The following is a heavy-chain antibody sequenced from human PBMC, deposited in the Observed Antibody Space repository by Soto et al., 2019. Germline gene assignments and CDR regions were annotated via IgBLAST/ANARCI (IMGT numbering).Heavy chain of an antibody. CDR3: ATDFERAHDVFDI. J-gene: IGHJ3*02. Sequence: GGSLRLSCAASGFTFSSYGMHWVRQAPGKGLEWVAVISYDGSNKYYADSVKGRFTISRDNSKNTLYLQMNSLRAEDTAVYYCATDFERAHDVFDIWGQGPLVTVSS. CDR1: GFTFSSYG. D-gene: IGHD3-9*01. V-gene: IGHV3-30*03. CDR2: ISYDGSNK.